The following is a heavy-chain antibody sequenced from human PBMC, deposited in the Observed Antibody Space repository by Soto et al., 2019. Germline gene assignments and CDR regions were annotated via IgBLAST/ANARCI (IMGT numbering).Heavy chain of an antibody. J-gene: IGHJ4*02. D-gene: IGHD3-9*01. V-gene: IGHV4-59*12. Sequence: SETLSLTCTVSGGSISSYYWSWIRQPPGKGLEWIGYIYYSGSTNYNPSLKSRVTISVDTSKNQFSLKLSSVTAADTAVYYCAREARGASRVRYFDWSYYFDYWGQGTLVTVSS. CDR3: AREARGASRVRYFDWSYYFDY. CDR1: GGSISSYY. CDR2: IYYSGST.